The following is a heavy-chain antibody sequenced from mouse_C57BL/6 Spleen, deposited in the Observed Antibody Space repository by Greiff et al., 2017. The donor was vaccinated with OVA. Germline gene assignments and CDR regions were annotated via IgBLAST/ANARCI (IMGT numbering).Heavy chain of an antibody. CDR1: GFTFSSYG. CDR3: ARRDYGSSYDAMDY. D-gene: IGHD1-1*01. Sequence: DVKLVESGGDLVKPGGSLKLSCAASGFTFSSYGMSWVRQTPDKRLEWVATISSGGSYTYYPDSVKGRFTISRDNAKNTLYLQMSSLKSEDTAMYYCARRDYGSSYDAMDYWGQGTSVTVSS. V-gene: IGHV5-6*02. CDR2: ISSGGSYT. J-gene: IGHJ4*01.